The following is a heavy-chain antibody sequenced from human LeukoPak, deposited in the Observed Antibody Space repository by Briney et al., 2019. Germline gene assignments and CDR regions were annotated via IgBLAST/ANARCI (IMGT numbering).Heavy chain of an antibody. D-gene: IGHD3-22*01. CDR2: ISGSGGST. CDR1: GFTFSSYA. Sequence: GSLRLSCAASGFTFSSYAMSWVRQAPGKGLEWVSAISGSGGSTYYADSVKGRFTISRDNSKNTLYLQMSSLRAEDTAVYYCAKLSAGYYDTSGYSFQHWGQGTLVTVSS. V-gene: IGHV3-23*01. CDR3: AKLSAGYYDTSGYSFQH. J-gene: IGHJ1*01.